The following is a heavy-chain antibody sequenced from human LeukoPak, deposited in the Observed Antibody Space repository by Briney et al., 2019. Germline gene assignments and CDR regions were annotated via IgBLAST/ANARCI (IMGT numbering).Heavy chain of an antibody. V-gene: IGHV3-23*01. CDR2: ISGSGGSS. J-gene: IGHJ4*02. Sequence: PGGSLRLSCAASGFTFSSYAMSWVRQAPGKGLEWVSAISGSGGSSYYADSVKGRFTISRDNSKNTLYLQMNSLRAGDTAVYYCAKRGNTAMAPFDYWGQGTLVTVSS. D-gene: IGHD5-18*01. CDR1: GFTFSSYA. CDR3: AKRGNTAMAPFDY.